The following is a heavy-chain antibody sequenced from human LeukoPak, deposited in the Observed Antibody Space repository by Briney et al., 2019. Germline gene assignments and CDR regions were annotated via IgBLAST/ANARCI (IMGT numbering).Heavy chain of an antibody. Sequence: ASVKVSCKASGYTFTSYYMHWVRQAPGQGLEWMGIINPSGGSTSYAQKFQGRVTMTRDTSTSTVYMELSSLRSEDTAVYYCARVGEMATNKDAFDIWGQGTMVTVSS. CDR1: GYTFTSYY. D-gene: IGHD5-24*01. CDR3: ARVGEMATNKDAFDI. CDR2: INPSGGST. J-gene: IGHJ3*02. V-gene: IGHV1-46*01.